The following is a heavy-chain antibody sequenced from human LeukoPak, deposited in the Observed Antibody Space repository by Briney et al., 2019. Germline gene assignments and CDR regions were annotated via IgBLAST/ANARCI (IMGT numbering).Heavy chain of an antibody. CDR3: ARGVDYYDSGGTIYY. Sequence: GGSLRLSCAASGFTFSSYAMHWVRQAPGKGLEWVAVVWSDGSKTYSADSVKGRITISRDDPRNTLYLQMNSLRAEDTAVYYCARGVDYYDSGGTIYYWGQGTLVTVSS. D-gene: IGHD3-22*01. CDR1: GFTFSSYA. J-gene: IGHJ4*02. V-gene: IGHV3-33*01. CDR2: VWSDGSKT.